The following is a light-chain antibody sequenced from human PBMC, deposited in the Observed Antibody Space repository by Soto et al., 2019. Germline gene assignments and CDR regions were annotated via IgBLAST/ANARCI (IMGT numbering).Light chain of an antibody. CDR3: QQYDSYPLT. CDR1: QSISSW. V-gene: IGKV1-5*03. J-gene: IGKJ4*01. Sequence: DIQMTQSPSTLSASVGDRVTITCRASQSISSWLAWYQQKPGKAPNLLIYKASTLESGVPSRFSSSGSGTEFTLTVSSLQPDDFATYYCQQYDSYPLTFGGGTKVDTK. CDR2: KAS.